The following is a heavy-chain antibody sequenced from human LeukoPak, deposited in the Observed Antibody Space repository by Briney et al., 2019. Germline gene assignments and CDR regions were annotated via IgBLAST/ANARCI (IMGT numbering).Heavy chain of an antibody. CDR2: IYHSGST. Sequence: SETLPLTCTVSGYSISSGYYWGWIRQPPGKGLEWIGSIYHSGSTYYNPSLKSRVTISVDTSKNQFSLKLSSVTAADTAVYYCARHGFPAFYYDSSGYMDYWGQGTLVTVSS. J-gene: IGHJ4*02. CDR1: GYSISSGYY. D-gene: IGHD3-22*01. V-gene: IGHV4-38-2*02. CDR3: ARHGFPAFYYDSSGYMDY.